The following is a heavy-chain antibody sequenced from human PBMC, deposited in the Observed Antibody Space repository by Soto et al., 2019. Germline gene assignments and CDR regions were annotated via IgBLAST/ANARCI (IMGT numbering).Heavy chain of an antibody. V-gene: IGHV3-23*01. D-gene: IGHD3-22*01. CDR1: GFTFSSYA. CDR2: ISGSGGST. J-gene: IGHJ4*02. CDR3: AKSSMIVPQYYFDY. Sequence: PVGSLILSCSASGFTFSSYAMSWVRQAPGKWLEWVSAISGSGGSTYYADSVKGRFTISRDNSKNTLYLQMNSLRAEDTAVYYCAKSSMIVPQYYFDYWGQGTLVTVSS.